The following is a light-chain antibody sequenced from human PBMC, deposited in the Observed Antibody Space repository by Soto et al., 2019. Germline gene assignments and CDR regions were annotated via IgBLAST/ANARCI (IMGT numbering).Light chain of an antibody. Sequence: DVVMTQSPPSLPVTLGQSASISCRSSQSLVYGDGKIYLDWFQQRPGQSPRRLIYKVSNRDSGVPDRFSGSGSGTDFTLEISRVEAEDVGVYYCMQGTHWPWKFGQGTKVEIK. CDR3: MQGTHWPWK. J-gene: IGKJ1*01. CDR2: KVS. V-gene: IGKV2-30*01. CDR1: QSLVYGDGKIY.